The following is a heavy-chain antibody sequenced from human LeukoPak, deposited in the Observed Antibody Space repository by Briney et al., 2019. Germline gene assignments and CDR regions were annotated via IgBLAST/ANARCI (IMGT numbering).Heavy chain of an antibody. J-gene: IGHJ5*02. CDR2: TYWDDDK. Sequence: ESGPTLANPTETLTLTCTFSGFSLDTSGEGVGWIRQAPGKPLEWLALTYWDDDKRYSPSLNNRLTLTKDTSRNQVVLTMTNMDPMDTATYYCAHLSSSVTTGWFDPWSQGVLVTVSS. D-gene: IGHD4-17*01. CDR3: AHLSSSVTTGWFDP. V-gene: IGHV2-5*02. CDR1: GFSLDTSGEG.